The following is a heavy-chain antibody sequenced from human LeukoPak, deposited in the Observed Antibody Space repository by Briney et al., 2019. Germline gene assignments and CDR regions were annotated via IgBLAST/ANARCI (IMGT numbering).Heavy chain of an antibody. CDR3: AKDISIAAAGTPMT. V-gene: IGHV3-9*01. CDR2: ISWNSGSI. D-gene: IGHD6-13*01. CDR1: GFTFDVYA. Sequence: GGSMRPCWTASGFTFDVYAMHWVRQAQGKGLEWVSGISWNSGSIGYADSVKGRFTISRDNAKNSLYLQMNSLRAEDTALYYCAKDISIAAAGTPMTWGQGTLVTVSS. J-gene: IGHJ5*02.